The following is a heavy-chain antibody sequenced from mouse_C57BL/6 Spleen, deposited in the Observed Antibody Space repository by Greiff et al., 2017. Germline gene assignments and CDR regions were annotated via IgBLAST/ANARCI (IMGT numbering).Heavy chain of an antibody. CDR2: ISYDGSN. Sequence: LQQSGPGLVKPSQSLSLTCSVTGYSITSGYYWNWIRQFPGNKLEWMGYISYDGSNNYNPSLKNRISITRDTSKNQFFLKLNSVTTEDTATYYCARDNYGNSAYWGQGTLVTVSA. CDR1: GYSITSGYY. J-gene: IGHJ3*01. CDR3: ARDNYGNSAY. V-gene: IGHV3-6*01. D-gene: IGHD2-1*01.